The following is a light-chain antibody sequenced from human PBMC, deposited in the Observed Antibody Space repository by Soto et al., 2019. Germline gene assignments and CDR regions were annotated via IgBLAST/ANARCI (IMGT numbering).Light chain of an antibody. CDR2: DAS. V-gene: IGKV1-33*01. CDR1: QDITTY. Sequence: DIQMTQSPSSLSASVGDRVTITCQASQDITTYLNWYQEKPGKAPKLLIYDASNLETGVPSRFGGSGSGTDFTFTISSLQPEDIATYYCQQYDNLPYTFGLGTKLEI. J-gene: IGKJ2*01. CDR3: QQYDNLPYT.